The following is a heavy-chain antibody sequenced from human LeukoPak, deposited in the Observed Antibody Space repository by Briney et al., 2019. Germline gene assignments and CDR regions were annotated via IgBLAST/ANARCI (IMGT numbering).Heavy chain of an antibody. V-gene: IGHV4-59*08. CDR1: GGSISTYY. Sequence: PSETLSVTCTVSGGSISTYYWSWIRQPPGKGLEWIGYINYSGNTKYNPSLKGRLTISVDTSKNQFSLKLRSVTAADTAVYYCARHSGSYYDFDYWGQGTLVTVSS. J-gene: IGHJ4*02. CDR3: ARHSGSYYDFDY. CDR2: INYSGNT. D-gene: IGHD1-26*01.